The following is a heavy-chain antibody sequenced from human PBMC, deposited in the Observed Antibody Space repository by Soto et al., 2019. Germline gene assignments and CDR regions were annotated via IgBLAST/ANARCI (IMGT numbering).Heavy chain of an antibody. J-gene: IGHJ6*02. CDR3: AKVQLSPTTWYYYGMDV. V-gene: IGHV3-23*01. D-gene: IGHD4-17*01. CDR1: GFTFSSYA. CDR2: ISGSGGST. Sequence: PVGSLRLSCAASGFTFSSYAMSWVRQAPGKGLEWVSAISGSGGSTYYADSVKGRFTISRDNSKNTLYLQMNSLRAEDTAVYYCAKVQLSPTTWYYYGMDVWGQGTTVTVSS.